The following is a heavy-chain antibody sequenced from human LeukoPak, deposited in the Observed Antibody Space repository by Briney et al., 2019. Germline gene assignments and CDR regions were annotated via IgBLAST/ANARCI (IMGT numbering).Heavy chain of an antibody. CDR1: GGSISSSNYY. Sequence: SETLSLTCTVSGGSISSSNYYWGWIRQPPGKGLEWIGTIYYSGSTYYTPSLKSRVTISVDTSKNHFSLKVRSVTATDTAMYYCARHGALCTGGSCTRFDPWGQGTLVTVSS. J-gene: IGHJ5*02. D-gene: IGHD2-15*01. V-gene: IGHV4-39*01. CDR2: IYYSGST. CDR3: ARHGALCTGGSCTRFDP.